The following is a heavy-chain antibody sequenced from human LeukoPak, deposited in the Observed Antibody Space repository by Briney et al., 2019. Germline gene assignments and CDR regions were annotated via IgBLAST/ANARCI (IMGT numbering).Heavy chain of an antibody. CDR3: AKNPVGFIVPDY. CDR2: ISGSGGST. CDR1: GFTFSSYA. D-gene: IGHD2-2*01. Sequence: GGSLRLSCAASGFTFSSYAMSWVRQAPGKGLEWVSAISGSGGSTYYADSVKGRFTISRDNSKNTLYLQMNSLRAEDMAVYYCAKNPVGFIVPDYWGQGTLVTVSS. V-gene: IGHV3-23*01. J-gene: IGHJ4*02.